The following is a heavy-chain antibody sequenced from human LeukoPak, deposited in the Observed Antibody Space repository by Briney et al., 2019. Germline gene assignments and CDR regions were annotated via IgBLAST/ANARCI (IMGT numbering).Heavy chain of an antibody. CDR3: ARGRTKRITMVRGVIYFDY. Sequence: KASEILSLTCAVYGGSFSGYYWSWIRQPPGKGLEWIGEINHSGSTNYNPSLKSRVTISVDTSKNQFSLKLSSVTAADTAVYYCARGRTKRITMVRGVIYFDYWGQGTLVTVSS. J-gene: IGHJ4*02. CDR2: INHSGST. CDR1: GGSFSGYY. V-gene: IGHV4-34*01. D-gene: IGHD3-10*01.